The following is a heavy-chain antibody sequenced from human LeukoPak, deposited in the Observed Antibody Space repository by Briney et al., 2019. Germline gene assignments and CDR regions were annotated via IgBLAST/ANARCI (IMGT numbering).Heavy chain of an antibody. J-gene: IGHJ4*02. CDR2: IYHSGST. V-gene: IGHV4-38-2*02. CDR3: ARDRGDGYNSGYFEY. Sequence: PSETLSLTCTVSGYSISSGYYWGWIRQPPGKGLEWIGSIYHSGSTYYNPSLKSRVTISVDTSKNQFSLKLSSVTAADTAVYYCARDRGDGYNSGYFEYWGQGTLVTVSS. CDR1: GYSISSGYY. D-gene: IGHD5-24*01.